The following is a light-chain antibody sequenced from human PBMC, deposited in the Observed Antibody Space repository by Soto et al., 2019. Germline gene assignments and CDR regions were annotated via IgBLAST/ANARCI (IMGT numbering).Light chain of an antibody. J-gene: IGKJ4*01. CDR2: KAS. CDR1: QSISSW. Sequence: DIQMTQSPSTLSASVGDRVTITCRASQSISSWLAWYQQKPGKAPKLLIYKASSLESGVPSRFSGSGSGTEFTITISSLPPDDVATYYCQQYNSYPSFGGGTKVEIK. V-gene: IGKV1-5*03. CDR3: QQYNSYPS.